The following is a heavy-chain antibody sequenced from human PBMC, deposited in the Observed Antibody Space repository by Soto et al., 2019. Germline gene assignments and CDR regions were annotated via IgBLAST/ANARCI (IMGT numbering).Heavy chain of an antibody. J-gene: IGHJ5*02. CDR2: IYYSGST. D-gene: IGHD1-1*01. V-gene: IGHV4-39*01. CDR1: GCSISSSSYY. CDR3: APILENISWFDP. Sequence: SETLSLTCTVSGCSISSSSYYWGWIRQPPGKGLEWIGSIYYSGSTYYNPSLKSRVTISVDTSKNQFSLKLSSVTAADTAVYNCAPILENISWFDPRGQGTLVTVSS.